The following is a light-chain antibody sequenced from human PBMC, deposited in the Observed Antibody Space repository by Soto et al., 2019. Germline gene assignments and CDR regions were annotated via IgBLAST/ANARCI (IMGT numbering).Light chain of an antibody. Sequence: EIVLTQSPGTLSLSPGERATLSCRASRTVSSKLAWYQQKPGQAPCLLIYGASTRATGIPARFSGSGSGTDFTLTISRLEPEDFAVYYCQQYSRSSLTFGQGTRLEIK. CDR2: GAS. CDR1: RTVSSK. J-gene: IGKJ5*01. V-gene: IGKV3-20*01. CDR3: QQYSRSSLT.